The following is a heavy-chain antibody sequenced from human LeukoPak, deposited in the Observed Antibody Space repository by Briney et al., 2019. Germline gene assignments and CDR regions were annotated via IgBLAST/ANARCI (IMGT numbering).Heavy chain of an antibody. J-gene: IGHJ4*02. Sequence: GGPLRLSCAASGFTLSNYWMHWVRQAPGKGLVWVSRIYVDGSSTTYADSVKGRFIISRDNAKNTLYLQMNSMRGEDSAIYYCAKGQELDDGVFDSWGQGTLVTVSS. V-gene: IGHV3-74*01. CDR2: IYVDGSST. CDR3: AKGQELDDGVFDS. CDR1: GFTLSNYW. D-gene: IGHD1-1*01.